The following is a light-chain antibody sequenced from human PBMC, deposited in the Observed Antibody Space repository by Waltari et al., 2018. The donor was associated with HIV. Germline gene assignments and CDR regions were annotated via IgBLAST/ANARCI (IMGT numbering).Light chain of an antibody. CDR3: SSFTSSSFWV. Sequence: QSALTQPASVSGSPGQSITISCPGTRTSIGGYIHVSWYQQHPGKAPKPVIYEVANRPSGISNRFSGSKSGNTASLTISGLQTEDEADYYCSSFTSSSFWVFGGGTKLTVL. CDR1: RTSIGGYIH. V-gene: IGLV2-14*01. CDR2: EVA. J-gene: IGLJ3*02.